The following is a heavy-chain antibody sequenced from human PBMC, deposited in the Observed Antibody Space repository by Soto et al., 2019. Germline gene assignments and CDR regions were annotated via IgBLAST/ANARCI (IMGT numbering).Heavy chain of an antibody. CDR1: GFIFSSYT. CDR3: ARAPSGSYPEFDY. J-gene: IGHJ4*02. V-gene: IGHV3-30-3*01. CDR2: ITYDGSNQ. Sequence: GGSLRLSCAASGFIFSSYTMHWVRQAPGEGLEWVGVITYDGSNQYYADSVKGRFTISRDNSRNMLFLQMNSLRPDDPAVYYCARAPSGSYPEFDYWGQGTLVTVSS. D-gene: IGHD1-26*01.